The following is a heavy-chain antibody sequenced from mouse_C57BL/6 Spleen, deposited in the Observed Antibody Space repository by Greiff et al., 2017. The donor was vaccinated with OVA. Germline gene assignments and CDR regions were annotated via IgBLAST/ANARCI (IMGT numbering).Heavy chain of an antibody. Sequence: QVQLQQPGAELVRPGSSVKLSCKASGYTFTSYWMHWVKQRPIQGLEWIGNIDPSDSETNYNQKFKDKATLTVDKSSSTAYMQLSSLTSEDSAVYYCARYYYGSSPYYAMDYWGQGTSVTVSS. CDR1: GYTFTSYW. CDR3: ARYYYGSSPYYAMDY. V-gene: IGHV1-52*01. J-gene: IGHJ4*01. CDR2: IDPSDSET. D-gene: IGHD1-1*01.